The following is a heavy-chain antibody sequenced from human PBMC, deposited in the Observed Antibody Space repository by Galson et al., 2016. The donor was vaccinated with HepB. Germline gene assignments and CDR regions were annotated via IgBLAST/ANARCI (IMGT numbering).Heavy chain of an antibody. D-gene: IGHD2-8*01. J-gene: IGHJ4*02. CDR2: INHSTTT. CDR1: GRSFSDYYY. Sequence: TLFSTCASDGRSFSDYYYWSWIRPAPGKGLEWTGEINHSTTTNSSPSLKSLVTLSVDTAKSQFSLQLTSVTAADAAFYYCARGACSNGVCYFDYWGQGLLVAVSS. CDR3: ARGACSNGVCYFDY. V-gene: IGHV4-34*01.